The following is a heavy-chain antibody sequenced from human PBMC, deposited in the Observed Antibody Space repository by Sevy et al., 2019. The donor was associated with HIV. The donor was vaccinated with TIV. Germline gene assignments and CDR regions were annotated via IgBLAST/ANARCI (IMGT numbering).Heavy chain of an antibody. CDR2: ISYSGTNK. CDR1: GFTFTLYA. D-gene: IGHD2-21*02. J-gene: IGHJ4*02. CDR3: TTVAVEYCTDDCYHRFDY. V-gene: IGHV3-30-3*01. Sequence: GGSLRLSCAASGFTFTLYAIHWVRQAPGKGLEWLALISYSGTNKYYADSVKGRFTISRDDSKNTAYLQMNNLRTDDTAVYYCTTVAVEYCTDDCYHRFDYWGQGTQVTVSS.